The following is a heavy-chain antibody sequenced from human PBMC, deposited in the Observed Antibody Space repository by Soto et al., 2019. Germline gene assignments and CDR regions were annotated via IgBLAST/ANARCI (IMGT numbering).Heavy chain of an antibody. V-gene: IGHV4-39*01. J-gene: IGHJ4*02. CDR3: ARRPYSGYDFSFDY. Sequence: SETLSLTCTVSGGSISSSSYYWGWIRQPPGKGLEWIGSIDYSGRTYYNPSLKSPLTITVDTSRNQFSLKLSSVTAADTAVYYCARRPYSGYDFSFDYWGQGTLVTVSS. D-gene: IGHD5-12*01. CDR1: GGSISSSSYY. CDR2: IDYSGRT.